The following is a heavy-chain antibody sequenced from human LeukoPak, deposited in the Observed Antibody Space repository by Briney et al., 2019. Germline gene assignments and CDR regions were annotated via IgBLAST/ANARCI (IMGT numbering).Heavy chain of an antibody. D-gene: IGHD3-16*02. Sequence: SETLSLTCTVSGGSISSSSYYWGWIRQPPGKGLEWIGSIYYSGSTYYNPSLKSRVTISVDASKNQFSLKLSSVTAADTGVYYCARTYDYIWGSFRSHSFDSWGQGTLVTVSS. CDR2: IYYSGST. CDR1: GGSISSSSYY. J-gene: IGHJ4*02. V-gene: IGHV4-39*01. CDR3: ARTYDYIWGSFRSHSFDS.